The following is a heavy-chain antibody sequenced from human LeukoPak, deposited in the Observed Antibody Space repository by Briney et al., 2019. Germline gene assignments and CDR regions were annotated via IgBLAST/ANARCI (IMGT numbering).Heavy chain of an antibody. Sequence: PGGSLRLSCAASGFTFSTYTMKWVRQAPGKGLEWVSSISSTGSFIYYGDSVKGRFTISRDNAKNSLYLQMNSLRVEDTAVYYCARDIYESRFLDRTTDRFDPWGQGTLVTVSS. J-gene: IGHJ5*02. CDR3: ARDIYESRFLDRTTDRFDP. CDR2: ISSTGSFI. CDR1: GFTFSTYT. D-gene: IGHD3-3*01. V-gene: IGHV3-21*01.